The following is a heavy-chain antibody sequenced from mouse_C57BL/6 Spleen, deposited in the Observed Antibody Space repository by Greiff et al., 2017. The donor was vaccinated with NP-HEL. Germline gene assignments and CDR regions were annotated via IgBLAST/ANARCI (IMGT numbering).Heavy chain of an antibody. Sequence: QVQLQQPGAELVRPGSSVKLSCKASGYTFTSYWMHWVKQRPIQGLEWIGNIDPSDSETHYNQKFKDKATLTVDKSSSTAYMQLSSLTSEDSAVYYCARKYYGAMDYWGQGTSVTVSS. V-gene: IGHV1-52*01. CDR2: IDPSDSET. D-gene: IGHD1-1*01. CDR3: ARKYYGAMDY. CDR1: GYTFTSYW. J-gene: IGHJ4*01.